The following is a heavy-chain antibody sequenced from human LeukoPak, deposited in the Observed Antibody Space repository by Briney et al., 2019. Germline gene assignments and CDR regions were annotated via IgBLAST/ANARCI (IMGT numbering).Heavy chain of an antibody. CDR3: ARSSYSRSSIDY. CDR1: GGSISTYY. Sequence: SETLSLTCTVSGGSISTYYWSWIRQPPGKGLEWIGYIYYSGSTNYNPSLKSRVTISVDTSKNQFSLKLSSVTAADTAAYYCARSSYSRSSIDYWGQGTLVTVSS. D-gene: IGHD6-13*01. V-gene: IGHV4-59*08. CDR2: IYYSGST. J-gene: IGHJ4*02.